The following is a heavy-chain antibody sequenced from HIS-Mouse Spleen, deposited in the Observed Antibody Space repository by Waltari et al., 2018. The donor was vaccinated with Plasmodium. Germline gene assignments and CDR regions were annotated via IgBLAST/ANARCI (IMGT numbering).Heavy chain of an antibody. CDR1: GFTVSSNY. V-gene: IGHV3-53*01. D-gene: IGHD6-6*01. CDR2: IYSRGST. CDR3: ARGMKVSSSAFDI. J-gene: IGHJ3*02. Sequence: EVQLVESGGGLIQPGGSLRLSCAASGFTVSSNYMSWVRQAPGKGCVGVSVIYSRGSTYYSDSVKGLFTISRDNSKNTLYLQMNSLRAEDTAVYYCARGMKVSSSAFDIWGQGTMVTVSS.